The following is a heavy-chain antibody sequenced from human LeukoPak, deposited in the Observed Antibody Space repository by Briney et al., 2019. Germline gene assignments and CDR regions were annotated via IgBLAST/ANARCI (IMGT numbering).Heavy chain of an antibody. D-gene: IGHD6-13*01. Sequence: QPGGSLRLSCAASGFPFDDCAMHWVRQAPGKGLERVSLISEDGGSTYYADSMKVRYTISRDNSKNSLSLLMNSLRTEDTALYYCATDRIAAAGTGIPTDYWGQGTLVTVSS. CDR3: ATDRIAAAGTGIPTDY. CDR1: GFPFDDCA. CDR2: ISEDGGST. J-gene: IGHJ4*02. V-gene: IGHV3-43*02.